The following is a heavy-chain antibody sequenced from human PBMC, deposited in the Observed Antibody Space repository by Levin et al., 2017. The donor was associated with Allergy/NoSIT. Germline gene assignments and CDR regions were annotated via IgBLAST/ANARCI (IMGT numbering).Heavy chain of an antibody. CDR2: IKQDGSEK. D-gene: IGHD5-12*01. CDR1: GFTLRTYW. Sequence: GGSLRLSCAPSGFTLRTYWMTWVRQAPGKGLEWVANIKQDGSEKNYVDSVKGRFTISRDNAENSLYLQMNSLRREDSAVYYCARDVGPSGYDAFDIWGQGTKVTVSS. J-gene: IGHJ3*02. CDR3: ARDVGPSGYDAFDI. V-gene: IGHV3-7*04.